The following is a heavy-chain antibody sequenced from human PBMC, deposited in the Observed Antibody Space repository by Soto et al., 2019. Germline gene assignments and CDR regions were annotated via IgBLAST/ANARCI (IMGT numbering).Heavy chain of an antibody. V-gene: IGHV4-39*01. D-gene: IGHD6-13*01. Sequence: QLQLQESGPGLVKPSETLSLTCTVSGDSIRSSSYWGWIRQPPGKGLEWIGSIYSTGNTYYNPSLNSQVTISVDMSKNQFSLNVISVTAADTAVYYCRRSSRYSTDVWGQGTTVTVSS. CDR2: IYSTGNT. J-gene: IGHJ6*02. CDR3: RRSSRYSTDV. CDR1: GDSIRSSSY.